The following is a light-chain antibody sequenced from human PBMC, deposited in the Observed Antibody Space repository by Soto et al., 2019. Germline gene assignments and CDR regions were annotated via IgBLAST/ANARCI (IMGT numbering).Light chain of an antibody. CDR3: QQYYDTPST. V-gene: IGKV4-1*01. Sequence: DIVMTQSTDSLAVSLGERATINCKSSQSVLYSSNNNNYIAWYQQKPGQPPKLIIYWASTRESGVPDRFSGSGSGTDFTLTISSLQADDVAIYYCQQYYDTPSTFGQGTRWIS. CDR1: QSVLYSSNNNNY. J-gene: IGKJ1*01. CDR2: WAS.